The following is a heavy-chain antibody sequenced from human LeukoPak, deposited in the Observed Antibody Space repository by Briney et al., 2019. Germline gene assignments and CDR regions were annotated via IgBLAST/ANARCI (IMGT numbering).Heavy chain of an antibody. J-gene: IGHJ4*02. CDR1: GGSISSYY. D-gene: IGHD4-17*01. Sequence: SETLSLTWTVSGGSISSYYWSWIRQPPGKGLEWIGYIYYSGSTNYNPSLKSRVTISVDTSKNQFSLKLSSVTAADTAVYYCARVNGDYFDYWGQGTLVTVSS. CDR3: ARVNGDYFDY. CDR2: IYYSGST. V-gene: IGHV4-59*08.